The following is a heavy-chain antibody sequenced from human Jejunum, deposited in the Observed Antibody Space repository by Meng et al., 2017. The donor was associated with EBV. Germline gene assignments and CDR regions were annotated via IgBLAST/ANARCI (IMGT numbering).Heavy chain of an antibody. CDR2: ISNDGNNK. CDR3: TREWGADY. D-gene: IGHD3-16*01. J-gene: IGHJ4*02. V-gene: IGHV3-30-3*01. CDR1: GFTFSGHA. Sequence: VGSGGGVVQAWRSLGLSCAASGFTFSGHAMQWVRQAPGKGLKWVALISNDGNNKYYADSVKGRFTISRENSKNTLYLQMNSLGVDDTALYYCTREWGADYWGQGTLVTVSS.